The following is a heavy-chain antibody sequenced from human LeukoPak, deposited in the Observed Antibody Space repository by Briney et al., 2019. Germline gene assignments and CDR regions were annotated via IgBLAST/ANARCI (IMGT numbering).Heavy chain of an antibody. CDR1: GFTFSSYW. CDR3: ARGTYDRGAPGTDYFDY. V-gene: IGHV3-7*01. D-gene: IGHD3-9*01. Sequence: SGGSLRPSCAASGFTFSSYWMSWVRQAPGKGLEWVANIKQDGSEKYYVDSVKGRFTISRDNAKNSLYLQMNSLRAEDTAVYYCARGTYDRGAPGTDYFDYWGQGTLVTVSS. J-gene: IGHJ4*02. CDR2: IKQDGSEK.